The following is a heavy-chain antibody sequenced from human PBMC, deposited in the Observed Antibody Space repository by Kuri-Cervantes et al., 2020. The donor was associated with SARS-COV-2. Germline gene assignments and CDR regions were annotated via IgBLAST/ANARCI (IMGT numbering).Heavy chain of an antibody. V-gene: IGHV4-4*07. CDR3: ARGITYLAPFDY. J-gene: IGHJ4*02. Sequence: GSLRLSCTVSGGSISSYYWSWIRQPAGKGLEWIGRIYTSGSTNYNPSLKSRVTISVDTSKNQFSLKLSSVTAADTAVYYCARGITYLAPFDYWGQGTLVTVSS. CDR1: GGSISSYY. CDR2: IYTSGST. D-gene: IGHD3-10*01.